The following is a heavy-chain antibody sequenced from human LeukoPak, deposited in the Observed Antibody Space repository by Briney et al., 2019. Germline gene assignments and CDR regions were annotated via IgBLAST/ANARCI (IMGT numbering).Heavy chain of an antibody. CDR3: AKVVGTGTTPTDY. Sequence: GGSLRLSCAASGFTFNKYAMTWVRQAPGKGLVWVAVISTSGDNTDYADSVKGRFTISRDNSKNTLSLQMNSLRVEDTAVYYCAKVVGTGTTPTDYWGQGTLVTVSS. CDR1: GFTFNKYA. V-gene: IGHV3-23*01. J-gene: IGHJ4*02. D-gene: IGHD1-1*01. CDR2: ISTSGDNT.